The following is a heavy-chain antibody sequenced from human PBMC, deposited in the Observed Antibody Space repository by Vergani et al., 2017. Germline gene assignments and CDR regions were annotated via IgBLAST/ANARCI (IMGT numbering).Heavy chain of an antibody. V-gene: IGHV3-33*08. D-gene: IGHD1-14*01. CDR1: ESTFSDHY. Sequence: AQLVESGGGLVQPGGSLRLSCVASESTFSDHYMHWVRQAPGKGLEWVAVTWYDGNNKQYADSVKGRFTISRDNSKSTMYLQMNSLRDEDTGVYYCARDLRLLYNRFDPWGQGTLVTVSS. CDR2: TWYDGNNK. CDR3: ARDLRLLYNRFDP. J-gene: IGHJ5*02.